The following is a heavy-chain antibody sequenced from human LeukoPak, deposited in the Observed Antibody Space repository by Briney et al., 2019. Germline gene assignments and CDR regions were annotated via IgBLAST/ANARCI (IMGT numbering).Heavy chain of an antibody. Sequence: SSVKVSCKASGGTFSSYAISWVRQAPGQGLEWMGRIIPIFGTANYAQKFQGRVTITTDESTSTAYMELSSLRSEDTAVYYCARDPRYSSSRYWFDPWGQGTLVTVSS. CDR2: IIPIFGTA. CDR3: ARDPRYSSSRYWFDP. J-gene: IGHJ5*02. V-gene: IGHV1-69*05. D-gene: IGHD6-13*01. CDR1: GGTFSSYA.